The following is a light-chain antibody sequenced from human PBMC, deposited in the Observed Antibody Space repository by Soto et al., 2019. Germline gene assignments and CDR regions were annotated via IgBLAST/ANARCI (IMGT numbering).Light chain of an antibody. CDR1: QGISTW. J-gene: IGKJ5*01. CDR3: QQYYDYPIT. Sequence: DIQMTQSPSSLSASVGDRITITCLASQGISTWLAWHQQKPEKAPKSLIYAASTLQSGIPSRFSGSGSGTNFTLSISSLQPEDFANYYCQQYYDYPITFGQGTRLDIK. CDR2: AAS. V-gene: IGKV1D-16*01.